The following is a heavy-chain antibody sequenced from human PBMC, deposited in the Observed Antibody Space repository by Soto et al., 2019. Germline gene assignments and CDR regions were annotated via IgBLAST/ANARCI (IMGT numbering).Heavy chain of an antibody. Sequence: GGSLRLSCAASGFTFSTYAMHLVRKAPGKGLEWVAVISYDADDKNYADSVKGRFTISRDNSKNTLYMQMNSLGVEDAAVYYCARDADHIANYYFDIWGQGTLAIVSS. CDR2: ISYDADDK. J-gene: IGHJ4*02. CDR3: ARDADHIANYYFDI. D-gene: IGHD6-13*01. CDR1: GFTFSTYA. V-gene: IGHV3-30-3*01.